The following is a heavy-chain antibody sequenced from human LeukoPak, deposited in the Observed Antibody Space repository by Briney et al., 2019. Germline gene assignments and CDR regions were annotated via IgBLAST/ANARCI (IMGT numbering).Heavy chain of an antibody. J-gene: IGHJ4*02. CDR1: GGSISSYY. CDR2: IYYSGST. D-gene: IGHD6-19*01. CDR3: AKTPGGQWLAN. V-gene: IGHV4-59*01. Sequence: SETLSLTCTVSGGSISSYYWSWIRQPPGKGLEWIGYIYYSGSTNYNPSLKSRVTISVDTSKNQFSLKLSSVTAADTAVYYCAKTPGGQWLANWGQGTLVTVSS.